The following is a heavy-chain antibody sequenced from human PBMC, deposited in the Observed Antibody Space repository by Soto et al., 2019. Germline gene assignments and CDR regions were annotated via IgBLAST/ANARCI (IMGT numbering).Heavy chain of an antibody. CDR3: AIEEWWRVEF. D-gene: IGHD2-15*01. V-gene: IGHV3-7*01. J-gene: IGHJ4*02. Sequence: EVQLAESGGGLVRPGGSLRLSCVASGFTFSRHYMTWVRQAPGKGLASVAKIKPDGSESYYVDSVRGRFTFSRDNAKNSLSWQMNSLRDEDTAVYYCAIEEWWRVEFWGQGTLVTVSS. CDR1: GFTFSRHY. CDR2: IKPDGSES.